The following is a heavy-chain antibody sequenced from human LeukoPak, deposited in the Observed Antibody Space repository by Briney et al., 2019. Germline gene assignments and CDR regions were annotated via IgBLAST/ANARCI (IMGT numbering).Heavy chain of an antibody. CDR1: GFTFSSYG. CDR2: ISSSSSTI. D-gene: IGHD3-22*01. CDR3: ARDATKDSSGGFDP. V-gene: IGHV3-48*04. J-gene: IGHJ5*02. Sequence: GGSLRLSCAASGFTFSSYGMTWVRQAPGKGLEWVSYISSSSSTIYYADSVKGRFTISRDNAKNSLYLQMNSLRAEDTAVYYCARDATKDSSGGFDPWGQGTLVTVSS.